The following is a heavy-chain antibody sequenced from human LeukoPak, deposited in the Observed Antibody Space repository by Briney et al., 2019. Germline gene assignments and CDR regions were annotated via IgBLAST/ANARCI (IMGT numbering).Heavy chain of an antibody. CDR2: ISTSSGTT. CDR3: ARWNTYGLQY. CDR1: GFTFSSYN. V-gene: IGHV3-48*01. J-gene: IGHJ4*02. D-gene: IGHD1/OR15-1a*01. Sequence: GGSLRLSCAASGFTFSSYNMNWVRQAPGKGLEWLSYISTSSGTTHYADSVKGRFTISRDNAKNSLYLQMNSLRAEDTAIYYCARWNTYGLQYWGQGTLVTVSS.